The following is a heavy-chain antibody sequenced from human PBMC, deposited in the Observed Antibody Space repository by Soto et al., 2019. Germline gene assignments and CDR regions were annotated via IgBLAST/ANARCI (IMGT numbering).Heavy chain of an antibody. J-gene: IGHJ6*02. D-gene: IGHD6-19*01. CDR3: ARDLSSGWYYYYYYGMDV. CDR2: ISAYNGNT. V-gene: IGHV1-18*01. Sequence: ASVKVSCKASGYTFTSYGISWVRQAPGQGLEWMGWISAYNGNTNYAQKLQGRVTMTTDTSTSTAYMELRSLGSDDTAVYYCARDLSSGWYYYYYYGMDVWGQGTTVTVSS. CDR1: GYTFTSYG.